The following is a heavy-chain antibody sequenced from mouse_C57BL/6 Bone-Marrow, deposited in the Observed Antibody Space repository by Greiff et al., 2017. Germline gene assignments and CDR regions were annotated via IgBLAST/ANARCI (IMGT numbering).Heavy chain of an antibody. Sequence: VQLKQSGAELVRPGASVKLSCTASGFNIKDDYMHWVKQRPEQGLEWIGWIDPENGDTEYASKFQGKGTITVDTSSNTAYLQLSSLTSEDTAVYYCTRMAYWGQGTLVTVSA. CDR2: IDPENGDT. V-gene: IGHV14-4*01. CDR3: TRMAY. J-gene: IGHJ3*01. CDR1: GFNIKDDY.